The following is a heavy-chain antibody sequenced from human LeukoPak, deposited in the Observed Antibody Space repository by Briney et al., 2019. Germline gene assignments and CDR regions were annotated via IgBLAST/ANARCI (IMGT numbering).Heavy chain of an antibody. V-gene: IGHV3-7*01. D-gene: IGHD5-12*01. Sequence: GGSLRLSYAASGFTFSSYWMSWVRQAPGKGLEWVANIKQDGSEKYYVDSVKGRFTISRDNAKNSLYLQMNSLRAEDTAVYYCARVYQGVATMGYYYYYMDVWGKGTTVTVSS. CDR1: GFTFSSYW. J-gene: IGHJ6*03. CDR2: IKQDGSEK. CDR3: ARVYQGVATMGYYYYYMDV.